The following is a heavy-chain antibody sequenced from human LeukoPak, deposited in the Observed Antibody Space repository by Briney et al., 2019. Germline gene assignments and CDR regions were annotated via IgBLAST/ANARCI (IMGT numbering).Heavy chain of an antibody. V-gene: IGHV1-2*02. J-gene: IGHJ4*02. Sequence: ASVKVSCKASGYTFTGYYMHWVRQAPGQGLEWMGWINPNSGGTNYAQKFQGRVTMTRDTSISTAYMELSRLRSDDTAVYYCARWTSYDISGPYQIWGQGTLVTVSS. CDR2: INPNSGGT. CDR3: ARWTSYDISGPYQI. CDR1: GYTFTGYY. D-gene: IGHD3-22*01.